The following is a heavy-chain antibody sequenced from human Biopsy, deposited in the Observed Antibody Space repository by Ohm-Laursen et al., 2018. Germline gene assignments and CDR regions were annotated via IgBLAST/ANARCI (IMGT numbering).Heavy chain of an antibody. V-gene: IGHV4-59*12. CDR2: IYYSGST. D-gene: IGHD3-22*01. Sequence: GTLSLTCTVSGGSIYNFFWSWIRQPPGKGLEWIGYIYYSGSTNYNPSLKSRVTISLDTSKNQLSLKLSSVTAADTAVYYCARESDSSGYYYRDSWGQGTLVTVSS. CDR1: GGSIYNFF. J-gene: IGHJ4*02. CDR3: ARESDSSGYYYRDS.